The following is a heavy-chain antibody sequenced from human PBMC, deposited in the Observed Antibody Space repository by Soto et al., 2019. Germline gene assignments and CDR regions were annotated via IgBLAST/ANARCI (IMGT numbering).Heavy chain of an antibody. CDR2: ISASGDTT. CDR3: ARDLRVALATLTLDF. J-gene: IGHJ4*02. D-gene: IGHD2-15*01. Sequence: GGSLRLSCAASGFTFTWYSMSWVRQAPGKGLEWVSHISASGDTTYYADSVKGRFTISRDNSKNTLYLQMNSLRAEDTGVYYCARDLRVALATLTLDFWGQGTLVTVSS. CDR1: GFTFTWYS. V-gene: IGHV3-23*01.